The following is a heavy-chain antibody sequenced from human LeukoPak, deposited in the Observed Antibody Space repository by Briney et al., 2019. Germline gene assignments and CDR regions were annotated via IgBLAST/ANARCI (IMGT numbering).Heavy chain of an antibody. CDR3: ARSSSGYDYGSDY. Sequence: KPGGSLRLSCAASGFTFSSYSMNWVRQAPGKGLEWVSSISSSSSYIYYADSVKGRFTISRDNAKNSLYLQMNSLRAEDTAVYYCARSSSGYDYGSDYWGQGTLVTVSS. D-gene: IGHD5-12*01. CDR1: GFTFSSYS. V-gene: IGHV3-21*04. CDR2: ISSSSSYI. J-gene: IGHJ4*02.